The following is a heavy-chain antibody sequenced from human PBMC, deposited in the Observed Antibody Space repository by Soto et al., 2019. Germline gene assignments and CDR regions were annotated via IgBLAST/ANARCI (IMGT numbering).Heavy chain of an antibody. D-gene: IGHD3-10*01. Sequence: QVQLVQSGAEVKKPGASVKVSCKASGYTFTSYGISWVRQAPGQGLEWMGWISAYNGNTNYAQKLQGRVTMTTDTSTSRANMELRSLRSDDTAVYYCARDLDTMVRGVMNYYYYYMDVWCKGTTVTVSS. V-gene: IGHV1-18*01. CDR2: ISAYNGNT. J-gene: IGHJ6*03. CDR1: GYTFTSYG. CDR3: ARDLDTMVRGVMNYYYYYMDV.